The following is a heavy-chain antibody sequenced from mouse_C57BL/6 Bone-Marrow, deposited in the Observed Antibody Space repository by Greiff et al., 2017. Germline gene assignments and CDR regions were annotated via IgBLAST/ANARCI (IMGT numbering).Heavy chain of an antibody. D-gene: IGHD2-2*01. CDR3: ASTMVKSYAMDY. CDR2: ISSGGSYT. Sequence: EVKLVESGGDLVKPGGSLKLSCAASGFTFSSYGMSWVRQTPDKRLEWVATISSGGSYTYYPDSVKGRFTISRDNAKNTLYLQMSSLKSEDTAMYYCASTMVKSYAMDYWGQGTSVTVSS. CDR1: GFTFSSYG. V-gene: IGHV5-6*02. J-gene: IGHJ4*01.